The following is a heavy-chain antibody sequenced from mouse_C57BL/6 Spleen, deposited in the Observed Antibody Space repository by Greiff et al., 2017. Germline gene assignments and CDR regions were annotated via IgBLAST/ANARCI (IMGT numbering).Heavy chain of an antibody. CDR2: IDPSDSYT. CDR3: ARSYYGSSLRWYFDV. J-gene: IGHJ1*03. Sequence: QVQLKQPGAELVMPGASVKLSCKASGYTFTSYWMHWVKQRPGQGLEWIGEIDPSDSYTNYNQKFKGKSTLTVDKSSSTAYMQLSSLTSEDSAVYYCARSYYGSSLRWYFDVWGTGTTVTVSS. V-gene: IGHV1-69*01. CDR1: GYTFTSYW. D-gene: IGHD1-1*01.